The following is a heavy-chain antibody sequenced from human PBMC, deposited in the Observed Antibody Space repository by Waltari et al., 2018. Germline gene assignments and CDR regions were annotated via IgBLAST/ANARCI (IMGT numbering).Heavy chain of an antibody. Sequence: QVYLVESGGGVVQTGRSLRLSCAASGLPFRSYGMHGVRQAPGKGLEWVAIISNDGSKKYYVDSVKGRFTISRDNSNSTLYLQMNSLRAQDTAVYYCAKDDTTIFGVGIDNWGQGTLVTVSS. CDR2: ISNDGSKK. V-gene: IGHV3-30*18. CDR1: GLPFRSYG. D-gene: IGHD3-3*01. CDR3: AKDDTTIFGVGIDN. J-gene: IGHJ4*02.